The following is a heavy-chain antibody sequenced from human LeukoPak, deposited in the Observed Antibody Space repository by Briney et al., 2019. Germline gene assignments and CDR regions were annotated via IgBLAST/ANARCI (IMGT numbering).Heavy chain of an antibody. CDR3: ARLGFDCSSTSCYLGWFDP. CDR1: GGSFSGYY. CDR2: ISHSGST. V-gene: IGHV4-34*01. Sequence: PSETLSLTCAVYGGSFSGYYWSWIRQPPGKGLEWIGEISHSGSTNYNPSLKSRVTISVDTSKNQFSLKLSSVTAADTAVYYCARLGFDCSSTSCYLGWFDPWGQGTLVTVSS. J-gene: IGHJ5*02. D-gene: IGHD2-2*01.